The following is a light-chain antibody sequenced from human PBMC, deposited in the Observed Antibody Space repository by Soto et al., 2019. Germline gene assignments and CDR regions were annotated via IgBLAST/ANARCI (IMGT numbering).Light chain of an antibody. CDR2: KAS. CDR3: QQYNSYSRA. J-gene: IGKJ2*01. V-gene: IGKV1-5*03. CDR1: QSVSSW. Sequence: DIQMTQSPSTLSASVGDRVTITCRASQSVSSWLAWYQQKPGKAPKLLMYKASSLESGVPSRFSGSGSGTEFTLTISSRQPDDFATYYCQQYNSYSRAFGQGTNLEIK.